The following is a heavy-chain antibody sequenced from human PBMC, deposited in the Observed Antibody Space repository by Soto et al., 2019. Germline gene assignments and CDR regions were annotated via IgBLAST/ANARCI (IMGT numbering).Heavy chain of an antibody. V-gene: IGHV1-46*01. CDR3: ARGQAVAASRYYGMDV. D-gene: IGHD6-13*01. CDR2: INPSGGST. Sequence: ASVKVSCKASGYTFTSYYMHWVRQAPGQGLEWMGIINPSGGSTSYAQKFQGRVTMTRDTSTSTVYMELSSLRSEDTAVYYCARGQAVAASRYYGMDVWGQGTTVTVSS. CDR1: GYTFTSYY. J-gene: IGHJ6*02.